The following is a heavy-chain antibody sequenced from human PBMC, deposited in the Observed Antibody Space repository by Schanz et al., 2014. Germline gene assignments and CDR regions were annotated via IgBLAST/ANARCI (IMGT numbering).Heavy chain of an antibody. V-gene: IGHV4-4*02. D-gene: IGHD3-10*01. J-gene: IGHJ4*02. Sequence: QVQLEESGAGLVKPSGTLSLTCAVSGASVSSDNWWNWVRQPPGKGLEWIGEIYDSGNTNYNPSLKSRVTMSVDASKNQFSLHLTPVTAADTAVYYCARGGQGFGEPHQRLFEYWGPGTLVTVSS. CDR1: GASVSSDNW. CDR3: ARGGQGFGEPHQRLFEY. CDR2: IYDSGNT.